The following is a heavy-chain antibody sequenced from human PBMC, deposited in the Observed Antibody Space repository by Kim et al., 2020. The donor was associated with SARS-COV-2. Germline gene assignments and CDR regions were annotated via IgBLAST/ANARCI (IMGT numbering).Heavy chain of an antibody. CDR3: AKGFSRWYLIYFDY. CDR2: ISTGGGST. CDR1: GFTFSSYA. V-gene: IGHV3-23*01. D-gene: IGHD6-13*01. Sequence: GGSLRLSCAASGFTFSSYAMSWVRQAPGKGLEWVSSISTGGGSTYYADSVKGRFAISRDNSKNTLYLQMNSLGADDTAVYYCAKGFSRWYLIYFDYWGQGTLVTVSS. J-gene: IGHJ4*02.